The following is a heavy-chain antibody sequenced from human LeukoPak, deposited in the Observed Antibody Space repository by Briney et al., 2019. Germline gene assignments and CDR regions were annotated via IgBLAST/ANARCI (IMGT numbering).Heavy chain of an antibody. V-gene: IGHV1-3*01. CDR2: INAGNGNT. CDR3: ARGRDISSSWYFDY. J-gene: IGHJ4*02. Sequence: VASVKVSCKASGYTFTSYGISWVRQAPGQRLEWMGWINAGNGNTKYSQKFQGRVTITRDTSASTAYMDLSSLRSEDTAVYYCARGRDISSSWYFDYWGQGTLVTVSS. D-gene: IGHD6-13*01. CDR1: GYTFTSYG.